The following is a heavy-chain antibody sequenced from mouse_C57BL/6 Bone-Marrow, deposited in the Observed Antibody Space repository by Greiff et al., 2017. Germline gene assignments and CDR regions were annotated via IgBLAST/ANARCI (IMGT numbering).Heavy chain of an antibody. J-gene: IGHJ3*01. CDR3: ASQTAQATNWLAY. CDR2: IDPANGNT. Sequence: VQLQQSVAELVRPGASVKLSCTASGFNIKNTYMHWVKQRPEQGLEWIGRIDPANGNTKYAPKFPGKATITADPSSNTAYLQRSSLTSEDTAIDYCASQTAQATNWLAYWGQGTLVTVSA. V-gene: IGHV14-3*01. D-gene: IGHD3-2*02. CDR1: GFNIKNTY.